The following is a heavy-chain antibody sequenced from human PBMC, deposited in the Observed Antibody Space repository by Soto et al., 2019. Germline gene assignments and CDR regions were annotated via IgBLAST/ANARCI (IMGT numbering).Heavy chain of an antibody. D-gene: IGHD1-26*01. CDR3: ARVPTRALDY. Sequence: EVQLVDSGGGLVQPGGSLRLSCAASGFTFSSYTMNWVRQAPGKGLEWISYIRSSSRTIYYADSVKGRFTISRDNAQNSLYLQMTSLRDEDTAVYYCARVPTRALDYWGQGTLVTVSS. V-gene: IGHV3-48*02. CDR1: GFTFSSYT. J-gene: IGHJ4*02. CDR2: IRSSSRTI.